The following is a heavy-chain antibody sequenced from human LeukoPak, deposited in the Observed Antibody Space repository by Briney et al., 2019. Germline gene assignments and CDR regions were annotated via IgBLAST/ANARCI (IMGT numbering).Heavy chain of an antibody. J-gene: IGHJ6*04. CDR3: ARDGGVLLWFGDLTPPPV. CDR1: GGSISSGSYY. Sequence: SETLSLTCTVSGGSISSGSYYWSWIRQPARKGLEWIGRIYTSGSTNYNPPLKSRVTISVDTSKNQFSLKLSSVTAADTAVYYCARDGGVLLWFGDLTPPPVWGKGTTVTVSS. V-gene: IGHV4-61*02. CDR2: IYTSGST. D-gene: IGHD3-10*01.